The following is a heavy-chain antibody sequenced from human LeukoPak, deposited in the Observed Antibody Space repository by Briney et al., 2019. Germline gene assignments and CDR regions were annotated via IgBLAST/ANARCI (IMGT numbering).Heavy chain of an antibody. Sequence: SETLSLTCTVSGGSISSYYWSWIRQPAGKGLEWIGRIYTSGSTNYNPSLKSRVTMSVDTSKNQFSLKLSSVTAADTAVYYCAREPPPNVLRYFDWLPTAGNWFDPWGQGTLVTVSS. CDR2: IYTSGST. CDR1: GGSISSYY. J-gene: IGHJ5*02. D-gene: IGHD3-9*01. V-gene: IGHV4-4*07. CDR3: AREPPPNVLRYFDWLPTAGNWFDP.